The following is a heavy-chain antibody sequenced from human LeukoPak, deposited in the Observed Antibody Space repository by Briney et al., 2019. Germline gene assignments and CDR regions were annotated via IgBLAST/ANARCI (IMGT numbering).Heavy chain of an antibody. Sequence: SETLSLTCAVYGGSFSGYYWSWIRQHPGKGLEWIGYISYSGSTYYNPSLESRVSMSADTSENLFSLRLSSATAADTAVYYCARSAATVTASLYYFDYWDQGTLVAVSS. CDR2: ISYSGST. CDR3: ARSAATVTASLYYFDY. J-gene: IGHJ4*02. CDR1: GGSFSGYY. V-gene: IGHV4-31*11. D-gene: IGHD4-11*01.